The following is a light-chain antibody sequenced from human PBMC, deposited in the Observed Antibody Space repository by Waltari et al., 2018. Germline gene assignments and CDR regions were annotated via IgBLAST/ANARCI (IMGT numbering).Light chain of an antibody. CDR2: EVS. Sequence: QSALTQPASVSGSPGQSITISCTGTNCDSGSLHIFSWYQQHPGKAPKLMIYEVSKRPSGVSNRFSGSKSGNRASLTISGLQAEDEADYYCCSYAGSSTLDVVFGGGTKLTVL. CDR3: CSYAGSSTLDVV. J-gene: IGLJ2*01. CDR1: NCDSGSLHI. V-gene: IGLV2-23*02.